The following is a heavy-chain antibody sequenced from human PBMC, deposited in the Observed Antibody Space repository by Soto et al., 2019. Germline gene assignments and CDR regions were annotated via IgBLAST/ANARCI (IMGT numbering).Heavy chain of an antibody. J-gene: IGHJ6*02. D-gene: IGHD2-15*01. V-gene: IGHV3-30*18. Sequence: QIQLVQSGGGVVQPGGSLRLSCTASGFSFNKFGMHWVRQTPGKGLELVASLSYDGNHDFYADSVTGRLIISRDNSKNTLYLQVNTLTVDDTAVYYCVKERADFVTVPHATSGMDVWGPGTTVTVSS. CDR1: GFSFNKFG. CDR2: LSYDGNHD. CDR3: VKERADFVTVPHATSGMDV.